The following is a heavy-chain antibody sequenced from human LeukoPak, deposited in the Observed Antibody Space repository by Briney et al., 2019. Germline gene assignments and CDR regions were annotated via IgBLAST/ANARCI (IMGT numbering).Heavy chain of an antibody. V-gene: IGHV7-4-1*02. J-gene: IGHJ4*02. CDR2: INTNTGNP. CDR1: GYTFTSYI. Sequence: GASVKVSCKASGYTFTSYILNWVRQAPGQGLECMGRINTNTGNPTYAQGFTGRFVFSLDTSVSTAYLQISSLKAEGTALYYCARASTPKVGATIYYFDYWGQGTLVTVSS. D-gene: IGHD1-26*01. CDR3: ARASTPKVGATIYYFDY.